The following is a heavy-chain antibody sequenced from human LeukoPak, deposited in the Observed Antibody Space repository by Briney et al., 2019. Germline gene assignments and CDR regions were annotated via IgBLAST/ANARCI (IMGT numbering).Heavy chain of an antibody. J-gene: IGHJ3*02. Sequence: GGSLRLSCAASGFTFSSYSMSWVRQAPGKGLEWVSVIYSGGDTYYADSVKGRFTISRDNAKNSLYLQMNSLRAEDTAVYYCARRFDIWGQGTMVTVSS. V-gene: IGHV3-66*01. CDR1: GFTFSSYS. CDR2: IYSGGDT. CDR3: ARRFDI.